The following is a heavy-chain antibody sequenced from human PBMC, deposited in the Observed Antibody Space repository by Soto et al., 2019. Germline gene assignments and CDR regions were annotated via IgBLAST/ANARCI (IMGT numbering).Heavy chain of an antibody. CDR2: LSNSGGTT. J-gene: IGHJ6*03. Sequence: GGSLRLSCAASGFTLSSYAMSWVRQAPGKGLEWVSTLSNSGGTTYYPDSVKGRFTISGDSSKSTLYLEMNSLRAEDTAVYYCARRGIGYYNMDVWGRGTTVTVSS. CDR1: GFTLSSYA. CDR3: ARRGIGYYNMDV. V-gene: IGHV3-23*01. D-gene: IGHD3-16*01.